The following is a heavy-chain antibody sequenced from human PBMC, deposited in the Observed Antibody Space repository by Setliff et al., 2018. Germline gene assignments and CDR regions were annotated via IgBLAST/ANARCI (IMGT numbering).Heavy chain of an antibody. D-gene: IGHD6-13*01. CDR3: ARAKMEESGKAQAGMDV. Sequence: PGGSLRLSCAASGFTFNSYSINWVRQDPGKGLEWVSSISSTGTSTSYADSVKGRFTISRDNAKNTLHLQMDSLRAEDTAVYYCARAKMEESGKAQAGMDVWGKGTTVTVSS. J-gene: IGHJ6*04. CDR2: ISSTGTST. V-gene: IGHV3-74*01. CDR1: GFTFNSYS.